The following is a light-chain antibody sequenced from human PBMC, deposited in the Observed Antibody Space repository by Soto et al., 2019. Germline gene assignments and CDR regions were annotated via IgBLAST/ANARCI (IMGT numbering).Light chain of an antibody. CDR1: SSDVGGYNY. CDR3: SSYTSSSTWV. CDR2: DVS. V-gene: IGLV2-14*01. Sequence: QSALTQPASVSGSPGQSITISCTGTSSDVGGYNYVSWYQQHPGKAPKLMIYDVSNRPSGVSNHFSGSKSGNTASLTISGLQAEDEADYSCSSYTSSSTWVFGGGTKLTVL. J-gene: IGLJ3*02.